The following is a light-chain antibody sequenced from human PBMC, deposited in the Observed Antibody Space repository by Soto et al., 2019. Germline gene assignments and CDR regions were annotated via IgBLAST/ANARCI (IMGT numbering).Light chain of an antibody. J-gene: IGKJ3*01. Sequence: DIHMTQSPSSLSASVGDRVTITRRASQSISSYLNWYQQKPGTAPKLLIYDAATLQSGVPSRFSGSGSGTDFTLTISSLQPEDFATYYCLQKYFYPFTFGPGTKVDNK. CDR2: DAA. V-gene: IGKV1-39*01. CDR3: LQKYFYPFT. CDR1: QSISSY.